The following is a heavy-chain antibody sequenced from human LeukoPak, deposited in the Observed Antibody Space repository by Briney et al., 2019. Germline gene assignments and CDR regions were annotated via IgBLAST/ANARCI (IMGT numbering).Heavy chain of an antibody. CDR3: ARGLSRWSTPTSSYYYRMDV. D-gene: IGHD4-23*01. CDR2: IIPIFGSA. CDR1: GGTLSIYS. V-gene: IGHV1-69*01. J-gene: IGHJ6*02. Sequence: GASVKVSCTASGGTLSIYSISWVRQAPGQGLEWMGGIIPIFGSANFAQKFQGRVTITADDSTNTAYMELSSLRSEDTAFYYCARGLSRWSTPTSSYYYRMDVWGQGTTVVVSS.